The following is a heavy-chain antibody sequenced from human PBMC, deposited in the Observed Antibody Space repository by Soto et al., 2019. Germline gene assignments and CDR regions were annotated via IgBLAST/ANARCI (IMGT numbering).Heavy chain of an antibody. CDR3: AASCVACGGFNYYGMDV. Sequence: QVQLQESGPGLVKPSQTLSLTCTVSGGSISSGGYYWYWIRQHPGKGLGWIGYIYYSGTTYYNPSLKSRVTISVDTSKTQFSLKLRSVTAAATAVYYCAASCVACGGFNYYGMDVWGQGTTVTVSS. V-gene: IGHV4-31*03. CDR2: IYYSGTT. D-gene: IGHD2-21*01. J-gene: IGHJ6*02. CDR1: GGSISSGGYY.